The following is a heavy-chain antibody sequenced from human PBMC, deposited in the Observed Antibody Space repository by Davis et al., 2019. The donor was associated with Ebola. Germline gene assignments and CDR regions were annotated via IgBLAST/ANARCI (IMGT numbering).Heavy chain of an antibody. CDR2: IISGGGT. CDR3: AKAGRDQLLCYFDS. V-gene: IGHV3-23*01. D-gene: IGHD3-10*01. CDR1: GFTFSDSA. J-gene: IGHJ4*02. Sequence: GGSLRLSCAASGFTFSDSAMSWVRQAPGRGLEWVSSIISGGGTYYADSVKGRFTISRDNSKNTLYLQINSLRDEDTAVYYCAKAGRDQLLCYFDSWGQGTLVTVSS.